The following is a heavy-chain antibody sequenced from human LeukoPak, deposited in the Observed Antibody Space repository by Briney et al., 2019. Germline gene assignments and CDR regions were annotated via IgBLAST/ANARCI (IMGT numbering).Heavy chain of an antibody. J-gene: IGHJ6*02. CDR1: GFTFSSYG. CDR2: IWYDGSNK. D-gene: IGHD6-6*01. Sequence: GRSLRLSCAASGFTFSSYGMHWVRQAPGKGLEWVAVIWYDGSNKYYADSVKGRFTISRDNSKNTLYLQMNSLRAEDTAVYYCAKAEAARAPKYYYYGMDVWGQGTTVTVSS. CDR3: AKAEAARAPKYYYYGMDV. V-gene: IGHV3-33*06.